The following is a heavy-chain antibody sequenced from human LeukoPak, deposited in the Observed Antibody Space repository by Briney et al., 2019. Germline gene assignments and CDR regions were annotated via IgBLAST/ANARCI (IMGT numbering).Heavy chain of an antibody. Sequence: SETLSLTCTVSGYSISSGYYWGWIRQPPGKGLEWIGSIFHTGNTFYSPSLRSRVTISVDTSENQFSQKLTSVTAADTAVYYCASVRYMDVWGKGTTVTVSS. CDR1: GYSISSGYY. CDR2: IFHTGNT. J-gene: IGHJ6*03. CDR3: ASVRYMDV. V-gene: IGHV4-38-2*02.